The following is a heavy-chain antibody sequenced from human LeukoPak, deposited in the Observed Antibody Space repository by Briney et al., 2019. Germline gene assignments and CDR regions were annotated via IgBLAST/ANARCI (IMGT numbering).Heavy chain of an antibody. CDR2: IKQDGSEK. J-gene: IGHJ4*02. Sequence: GGSLRLSCAASGFTFSSYWMSWVRQAPGKGLEWVANIKQDGSEKYYVDSVKGRFTISRDNAKNSLYLQMNGLRAEDTAVYYCARASSGWSSLTFDYWGRGTLVTVSS. V-gene: IGHV3-7*01. CDR3: ARASSGWSSLTFDY. CDR1: GFTFSSYW. D-gene: IGHD6-19*01.